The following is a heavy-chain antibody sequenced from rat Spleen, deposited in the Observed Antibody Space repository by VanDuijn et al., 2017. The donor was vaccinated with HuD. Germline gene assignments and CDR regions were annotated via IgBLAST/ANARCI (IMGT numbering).Heavy chain of an antibody. CDR1: GFTFSNYD. CDR3: ATEDYALTGFSS. Sequence: EVQLVESGGGLVQPGRSMKLSCAASGFTFSNYDMAWVRQAPTKGLEWVASMSYDGTSTYYRDFVKGRFTISRDNADSTLYLQMDSLRSEDTATYLWATEDYALTGFSSGGQGVLFTVSS. V-gene: IGHV5-20*01. J-gene: IGHJ3*01. CDR2: MSYDGTST. D-gene: IGHD1-12*01.